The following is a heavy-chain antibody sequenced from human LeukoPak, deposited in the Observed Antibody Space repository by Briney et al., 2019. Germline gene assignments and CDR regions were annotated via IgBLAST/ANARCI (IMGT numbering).Heavy chain of an antibody. Sequence: GGSLRLSCAASGFTFYDYAMHWVRQAPGKGLEWVSGISWNSGSIVYADSVKGRFTISRDNAKNSLYLQMNSLRAEDTALYYCAMGNWFDPWGQGTLVTVSS. D-gene: IGHD3-16*01. J-gene: IGHJ5*02. V-gene: IGHV3-9*01. CDR2: ISWNSGSI. CDR1: GFTFYDYA. CDR3: AMGNWFDP.